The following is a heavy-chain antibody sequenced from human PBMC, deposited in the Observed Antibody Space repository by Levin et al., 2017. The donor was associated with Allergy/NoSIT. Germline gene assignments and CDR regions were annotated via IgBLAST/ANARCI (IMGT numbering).Heavy chain of an antibody. J-gene: IGHJ4*02. CDR1: GFIFNDYY. Sequence: GGSLRLSCAASGFIFNDYYMNWIRQAPGKGLEYISYISPGGNDIIYADSVKGRFTISRDNAKNSLYLQMNHLRAEDTAVYYCAKTARLLDYWGQGTLVTVSS. CDR2: ISPGGNDI. CDR3: AKTARLLDY. V-gene: IGHV3-11*01.